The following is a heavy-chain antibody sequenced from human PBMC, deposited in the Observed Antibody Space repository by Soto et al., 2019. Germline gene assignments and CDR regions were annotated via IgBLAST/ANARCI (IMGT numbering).Heavy chain of an antibody. Sequence: SVKLSCKASGGTFSSYAISWVRQAPGQGLEWMGGIIPIFGTANYAQKFQGRVTITADKSTSTAYMELSSLRSEDTAVYYCARVKYYYDSSGYYPTDYWGEGTLVTVSP. V-gene: IGHV1-69*06. D-gene: IGHD3-22*01. CDR3: ARVKYYYDSSGYYPTDY. CDR1: GGTFSSYA. J-gene: IGHJ4*02. CDR2: IIPIFGTA.